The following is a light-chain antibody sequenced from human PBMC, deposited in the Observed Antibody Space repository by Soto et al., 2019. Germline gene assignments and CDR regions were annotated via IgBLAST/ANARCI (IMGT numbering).Light chain of an antibody. V-gene: IGKV3-11*01. Sequence: EIVLTXXPXXXXLSPGERATLSCRXSQSVGIFLAWYQQKPGQAPRLLIYDASDRATGTPARFSGSGSGTDFTLTISSLEPEDFAVYYCQQRGNWPLYTFGQGTKVE. CDR1: QSVGIF. CDR3: QQRGNWPLYT. CDR2: DAS. J-gene: IGKJ2*01.